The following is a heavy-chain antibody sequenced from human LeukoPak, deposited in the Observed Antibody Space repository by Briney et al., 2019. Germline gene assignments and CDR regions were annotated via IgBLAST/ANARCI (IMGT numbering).Heavy chain of an antibody. J-gene: IGHJ6*02. CDR3: AREPSDSYYDSSGYSTGYYGMDV. CDR2: ISAYNGNT. V-gene: IGHV1-18*01. Sequence: ASVKVSCKASGYTFTSYGISWVRQATGQGLEWMGWISAYNGNTNYAQKLQGRVTMTTDTSTSTAYMELRSLRSDDTAVYYCAREPSDSYYDSSGYSTGYYGMDVWGQGTTVTVSS. D-gene: IGHD3-22*01. CDR1: GYTFTSYG.